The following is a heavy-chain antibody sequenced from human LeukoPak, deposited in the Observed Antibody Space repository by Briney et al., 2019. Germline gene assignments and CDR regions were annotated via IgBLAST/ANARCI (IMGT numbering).Heavy chain of an antibody. CDR1: GGSFSGYY. V-gene: IGHV4-34*01. CDR3: AGVRGSTSPGIHDY. J-gene: IGHJ4*02. D-gene: IGHD2-2*01. CDR2: INHSGST. Sequence: PSETLSLTCAVYGGSFSGYYWSWIRQPPGKGLEWIGEINHSGSTNYNPSLKSRVTISVDTSKNQFSLKLSSVTAADTAVYYCAGVRGSTSPGIHDYWGQGTLVTVSS.